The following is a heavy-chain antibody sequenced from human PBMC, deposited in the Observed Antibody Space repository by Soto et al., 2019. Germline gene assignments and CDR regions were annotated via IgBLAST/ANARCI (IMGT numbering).Heavy chain of an antibody. CDR1: GFTFSSYA. CDR3: AREGAYCGGDCYNGMDV. V-gene: IGHV3-30-3*01. J-gene: IGHJ6*02. D-gene: IGHD2-21*02. CDR2: ISYDGSNK. Sequence: QVQLVESGGGVVQPGRSLRLSCAASGFTFSSYAMHWVRQAPGKGLEWVAVISYDGSNKYYADSVKGRFTISRDNSKNTLYLQMNSLRAEDTAVYYCAREGAYCGGDCYNGMDVWGQGTTVTVSS.